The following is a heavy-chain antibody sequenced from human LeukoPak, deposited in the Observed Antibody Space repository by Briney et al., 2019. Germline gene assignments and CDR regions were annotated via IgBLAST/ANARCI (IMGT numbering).Heavy chain of an antibody. V-gene: IGHV4-34*01. Sequence: SETLSLTCAVYGGSFSGYYWSWIRQPPGKGLEWIGEINHSGSTNYNPSLKSRVTISVDTSKNPFSLKLSSVPAADTAVYYCARGITEPDYWGQGTLVTVSS. CDR2: INHSGST. D-gene: IGHD3-10*01. CDR3: ARGITEPDY. J-gene: IGHJ4*02. CDR1: GGSFSGYY.